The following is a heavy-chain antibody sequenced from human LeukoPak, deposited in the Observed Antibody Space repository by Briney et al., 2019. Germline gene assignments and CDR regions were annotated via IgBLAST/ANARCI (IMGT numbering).Heavy chain of an antibody. CDR2: IKQDGSEK. CDR1: GFTFSSYW. Sequence: PGGSLRLSCAASGFTFSSYWMSWVRQAPGKGLEWVANIKQDGSEKYYVDSVKGRFTISRDNAKNSLYLQMNSLRAEDTAVYYCARGVVATYGADYYYYMDVWGKGTTVTVSS. CDR3: ARGVVATYGADYYYYMDV. V-gene: IGHV3-7*01. D-gene: IGHD5-12*01. J-gene: IGHJ6*03.